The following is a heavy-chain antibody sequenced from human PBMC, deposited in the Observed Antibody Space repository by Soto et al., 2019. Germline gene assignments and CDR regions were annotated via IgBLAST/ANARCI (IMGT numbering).Heavy chain of an antibody. CDR3: ARGRVGWLASPFDY. D-gene: IGHD6-19*01. CDR1: GDSISTYY. CDR2: IYYSGTT. Sequence: QVQLQESGPGLVKPSETLSLTCTVSGDSISTYYWSWIRQPPGKGLEWIGSIYYSGTTKYNPSLKSRVAISVDTSEKQFSLKLNSVTAAATAVYYCARGRVGWLASPFDYRGQGTLVTVSS. V-gene: IGHV4-59*01. J-gene: IGHJ4*02.